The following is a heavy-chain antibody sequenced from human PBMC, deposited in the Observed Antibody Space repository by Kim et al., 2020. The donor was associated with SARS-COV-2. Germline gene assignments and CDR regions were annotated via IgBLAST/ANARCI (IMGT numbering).Heavy chain of an antibody. CDR1: GFTFSSYW. J-gene: IGHJ4*02. Sequence: LSLTCAASGFTFSSYWMSWVRQAPGKGLEWVANIKQDGSEKYYVDSVKGRFTISRDNAKNSLYLQMNSLRAEDTAVYYCARLAAAALDFDYWGQGTLVTVS. V-gene: IGHV3-7*01. CDR3: ARLAAAALDFDY. CDR2: IKQDGSEK. D-gene: IGHD6-13*01.